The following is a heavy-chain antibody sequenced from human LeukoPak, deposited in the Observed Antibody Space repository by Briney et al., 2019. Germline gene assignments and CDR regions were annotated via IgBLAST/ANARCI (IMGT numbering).Heavy chain of an antibody. CDR2: IKQDGSEK. D-gene: IGHD6-19*01. CDR3: ARDQGARSGWPDY. CDR1: GFTFSSYW. Sequence: GSLRLSCAASGFTFSSYWMSWVRQAPGKGLEWVANIKQDGSEKYYVDSVKGRFTISRDNAKNSLYLQMNSLRAEDTAVYYCARDQGARSGWPDYWGQGTLVTVSS. J-gene: IGHJ4*02. V-gene: IGHV3-7*01.